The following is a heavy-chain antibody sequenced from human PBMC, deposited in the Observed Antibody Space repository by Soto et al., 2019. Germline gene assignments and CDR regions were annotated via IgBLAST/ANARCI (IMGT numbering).Heavy chain of an antibody. CDR3: AKTRPPRKLHSPFDY. Sequence: EVQLLESGGGLVQPGGSLRLSCAAPGFTFSSYAMSWVRQAPGKGLEWVSAISGSGGSTYYADSVKGRFTISRDNSTNTLYRQMNSLRAEDTAVYYCAKTRPPRKLHSPFDYWGQGTLVTVSS. J-gene: IGHJ4*02. CDR2: ISGSGGST. D-gene: IGHD1-7*01. V-gene: IGHV3-23*01. CDR1: GFTFSSYA.